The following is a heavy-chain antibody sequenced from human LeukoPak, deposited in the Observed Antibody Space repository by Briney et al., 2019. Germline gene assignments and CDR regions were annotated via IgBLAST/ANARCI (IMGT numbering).Heavy chain of an antibody. V-gene: IGHV3-7*03. Sequence: QAGGSLRLSCTASGFSFSNYWMSWVRQAPGKGLEWVASIKQDESEKYYVDSVKGRFTTSRDNAKSSLYLQMSNLRAEDTAVYFCARGGGLDVWGQGATVTVSS. D-gene: IGHD3-16*01. J-gene: IGHJ6*02. CDR3: ARGGGLDV. CDR1: GFSFSNYW. CDR2: IKQDESEK.